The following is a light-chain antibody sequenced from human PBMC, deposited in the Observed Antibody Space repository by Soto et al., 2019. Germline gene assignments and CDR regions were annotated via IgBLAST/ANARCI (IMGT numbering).Light chain of an antibody. Sequence: EIVMTQSPATLSLSPGERATLSCRASQTIDNTLAWYQRKPGQAPRLLIYDASNRATGIPARFSGSGSGTDFTLTISSLEPEDFAVYYCQQRSNWPPLTFGGGTKVEIK. CDR3: QQRSNWPPLT. CDR1: QTIDNT. J-gene: IGKJ4*01. V-gene: IGKV3-11*01. CDR2: DAS.